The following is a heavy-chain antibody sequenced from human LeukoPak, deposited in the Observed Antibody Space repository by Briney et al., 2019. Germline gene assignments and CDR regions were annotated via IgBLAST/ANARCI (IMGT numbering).Heavy chain of an antibody. CDR1: GASISSGNW. V-gene: IGHV4-4*02. CDR2: IYNSGST. Sequence: SETLSLTCAVSGASISSGNWWSWLRQPPGKGLEWIGEIYNSGSTNYNHSLKSRVTISIDKCKNQFSLQLSSVTAADTAVYYCARGGSPTWFDLWGQENGVTVS. J-gene: IGHJ5*02. CDR3: ARGGSPTWFDL.